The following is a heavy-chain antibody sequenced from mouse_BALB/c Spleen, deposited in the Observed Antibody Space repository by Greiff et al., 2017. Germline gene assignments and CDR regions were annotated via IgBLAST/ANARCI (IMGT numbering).Heavy chain of an antibody. Sequence: EVQGVESGGGLVQPGGSLKLSCAASGFTFSSYGMSWVRQTPDKRLELVATINSNGGSTYYPDSVKGRFTISRDNAKNTLYLQMSSLKSEDTAMYYGASLSYYGSSYWFAYWGQGTLVTVSA. V-gene: IGHV5-6-3*01. D-gene: IGHD1-1*01. CDR3: ASLSYYGSSYWFAY. CDR2: INSNGGST. J-gene: IGHJ3*01. CDR1: GFTFSSYG.